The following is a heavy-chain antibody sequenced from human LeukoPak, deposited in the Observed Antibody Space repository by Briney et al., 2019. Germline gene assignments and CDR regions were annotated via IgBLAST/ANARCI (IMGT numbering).Heavy chain of an antibody. D-gene: IGHD1-26*01. V-gene: IGHV1-3*01. Sequence: ASVKVSCKASGYTFTSYAMHWVRQAPGQRLEWMGWINAGNGNTKYSQKFQGRVTITRDTSASTAYMELSSLRSEDTAVYYCARDPRRATTPHLDYWGQGTLVTVSS. CDR2: INAGNGNT. CDR1: GYTFTSYA. CDR3: ARDPRRATTPHLDY. J-gene: IGHJ4*02.